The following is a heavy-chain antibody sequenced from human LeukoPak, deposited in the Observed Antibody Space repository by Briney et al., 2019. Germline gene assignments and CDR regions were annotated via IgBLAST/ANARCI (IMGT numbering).Heavy chain of an antibody. CDR1: GYTFTSYY. D-gene: IGHD6-13*01. J-gene: IGHJ4*02. CDR3: ARAFAYSSSWSSLFDY. CDR2: INPSGGST. Sequence: GASVKVSCKASGYTFTSYYMHWVRQAPGQGLEWMGIINPSGGSTSYAQKFQGRVTMTRDTSTSTVYMELSSLRSEDTAVYYCARAFAYSSSWSSLFDYWGQGTLVTVSS. V-gene: IGHV1-46*01.